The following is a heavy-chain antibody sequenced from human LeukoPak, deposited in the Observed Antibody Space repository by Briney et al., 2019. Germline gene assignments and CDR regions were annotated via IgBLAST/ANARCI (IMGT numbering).Heavy chain of an antibody. CDR3: VKDRKAATPDQFDD. Sequence: AGGSLRLSCAPSGHTFYVYATQCVPDSPGKGREWVAGISWNSGAIEYAASVKGRFTISRDNAKNSMYLQMNSLRPEDTAFYYCVKDRKAATPDQFDDWGQGTLVTVSS. J-gene: IGHJ4*02. D-gene: IGHD2-15*01. V-gene: IGHV3-9*01. CDR2: ISWNSGAI. CDR1: GHTFYVYA.